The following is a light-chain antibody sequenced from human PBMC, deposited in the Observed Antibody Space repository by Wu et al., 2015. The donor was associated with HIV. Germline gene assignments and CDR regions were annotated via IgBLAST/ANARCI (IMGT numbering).Light chain of an antibody. CDR1: QAIYDS. CDR2: AAS. Sequence: DIQMTQSPSSLSASVGDRVTITCRASQAIYDSLAWYQQKPGKAPKLLVYAASRVASGVPSRFRGSGSGTDYTLTISSLQPEDFATYYCQQYYNASGTFGQGTTVEIK. CDR3: QQYYNASGT. V-gene: IGKV1-NL1*01. J-gene: IGKJ1*01.